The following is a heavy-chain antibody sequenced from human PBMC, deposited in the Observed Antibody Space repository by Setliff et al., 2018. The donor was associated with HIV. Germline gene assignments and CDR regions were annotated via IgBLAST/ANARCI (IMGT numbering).Heavy chain of an antibody. CDR1: GFYFSTYA. CDR3: ARRPLYYFDY. Sequence: GGSLRLSCAASGFYFSTYAMSWVRQAPGKGLEWVSGISGSGGSTDYAGSVKGRFTISRDNAKNTLYLQMHSLRAEDTGIYYCARRPLYYFDYWGQGTLVTVSS. CDR2: ISGSGGST. V-gene: IGHV3-23*01. J-gene: IGHJ4*02.